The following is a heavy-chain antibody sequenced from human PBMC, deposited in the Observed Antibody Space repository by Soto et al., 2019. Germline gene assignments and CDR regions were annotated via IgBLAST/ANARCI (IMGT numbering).Heavy chain of an antibody. CDR1: GGSITSSSYY. Sequence: PSETLSLTCTVSGGSITSSSYYWGWIRQPPWKGLEWIGGIYYSGRSYYNPSLKSRVTMSVDTSKNQFSLTLNSVTAADAAVYYCARQRTTVVTQAYFDHWGQGXLVTVSS. D-gene: IGHD4-17*01. J-gene: IGHJ4*02. CDR2: IYYSGRS. V-gene: IGHV4-39*01. CDR3: ARQRTTVVTQAYFDH.